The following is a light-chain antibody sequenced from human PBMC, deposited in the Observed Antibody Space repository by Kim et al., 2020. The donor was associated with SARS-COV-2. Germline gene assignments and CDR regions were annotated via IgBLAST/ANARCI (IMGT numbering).Light chain of an antibody. J-gene: IGKJ1*01. CDR1: QSVSSSY. Sequence: PGQRATRSCKASQSVSSSYLSWYQHKPGQAPRLLIYAASTRATAIPARFSGSGSGTDFTLTITSLQPEDFAVYYCQQDHNLPWTFGQGTKVDIK. V-gene: IGKV3D-7*01. CDR2: AAS. CDR3: QQDHNLPWT.